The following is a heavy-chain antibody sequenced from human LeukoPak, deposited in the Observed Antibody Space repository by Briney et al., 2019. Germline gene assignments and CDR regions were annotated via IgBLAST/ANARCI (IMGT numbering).Heavy chain of an antibody. CDR3: ARNRYYYGSGNYGVPNWFDP. Sequence: SETLSLTCAVYGGSFSGYYWSWIRQPPGKGLEWIGEINHSGSTNYNPSLKSRVTISVDTSKNQFPLKLSSVTAADTAMYYCARNRYYYGSGNYGVPNWFDPWGQGTLVTVSS. CDR1: GGSFSGYY. D-gene: IGHD3-10*01. CDR2: INHSGST. J-gene: IGHJ5*02. V-gene: IGHV4-34*01.